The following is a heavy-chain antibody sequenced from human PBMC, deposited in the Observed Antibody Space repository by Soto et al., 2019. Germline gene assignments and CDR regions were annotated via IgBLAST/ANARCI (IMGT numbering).Heavy chain of an antibody. J-gene: IGHJ4*02. CDR3: ARAESSSRTGFDY. Sequence: SETLSLTCAVSGYSISSGYYWGWIRQPPGKGLEWIGSIYHSGSTYYNPSLKSRVTISVDTSKNQFSLKLSSVTAADTAVYYCARAESSSRTGFDYWGQGTLVTVSS. CDR2: IYHSGST. V-gene: IGHV4-38-2*01. D-gene: IGHD6-6*01. CDR1: GYSISSGYY.